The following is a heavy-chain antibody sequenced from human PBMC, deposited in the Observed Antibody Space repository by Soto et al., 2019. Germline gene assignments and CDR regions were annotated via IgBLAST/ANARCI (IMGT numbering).Heavy chain of an antibody. CDR3: VRRHVSATGIDWFDP. CDR1: GYTFTSYC. J-gene: IGHJ5*02. Sequence: ASVKVSFKASGYTFTSYCIHWVRQAPGQRLEWMGWINAANGDTKYSPKFQGRVTITRDTSASTAYMELSSLRSEDTAVYYCVRRHVSATGIDWFDPWGQGTLVTVSS. V-gene: IGHV1-3*01. CDR2: INAANGDT. D-gene: IGHD6-13*01.